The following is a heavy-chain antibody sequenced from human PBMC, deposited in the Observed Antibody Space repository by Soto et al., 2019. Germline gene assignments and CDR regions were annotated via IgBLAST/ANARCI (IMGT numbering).Heavy chain of an antibody. CDR1: GGSISSGGYY. Sequence: SETLSLTCTVSGGSISSGGYYWSWIRQHPGKGLEWIGYIYYSGSTYYNPSLKSRVTISVDTSKNQFSLKLSSVTAADTAVYYCERGEITRIQLWLPDYWGQGTLVTVSS. D-gene: IGHD5-18*01. V-gene: IGHV4-31*03. J-gene: IGHJ4*02. CDR3: ERGEITRIQLWLPDY. CDR2: IYYSGST.